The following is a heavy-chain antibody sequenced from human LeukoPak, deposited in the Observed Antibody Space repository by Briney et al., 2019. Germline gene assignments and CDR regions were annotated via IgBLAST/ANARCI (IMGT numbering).Heavy chain of an antibody. V-gene: IGHV4-39*01. D-gene: IGHD2-21*01. CDR3: ARSSIRTYYYVY. CDR1: GGSISSSSYY. J-gene: IGHJ4*02. Sequence: SETLSLTCTVSGGSISSSSYYWGWIRQPPGRGLEGIGSIYYSGSTYYNPSLKSRVTISVDTSKNQFSLKLSSVTAADTAVYYCARSSIRTYYYVYWGQGTLVTVSS. CDR2: IYYSGST.